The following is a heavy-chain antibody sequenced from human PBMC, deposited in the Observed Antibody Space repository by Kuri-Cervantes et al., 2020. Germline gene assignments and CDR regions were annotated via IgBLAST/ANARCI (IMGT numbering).Heavy chain of an antibody. J-gene: IGHJ3*02. V-gene: IGHV4-38-2*02. Sequence: SETLSLTCTVSDYSISSGYYWGWIRQPPGKGLEWIGSIYHSGSTYYNPSLKSRVTISVDTSKNQFSLKLSSVTAADTAVYYCARDTRELWLHGPAFDIWGQGTMVTVSS. CDR1: DYSISSGYY. CDR3: ARDTRELWLHGPAFDI. D-gene: IGHD5-18*01. CDR2: IYHSGST.